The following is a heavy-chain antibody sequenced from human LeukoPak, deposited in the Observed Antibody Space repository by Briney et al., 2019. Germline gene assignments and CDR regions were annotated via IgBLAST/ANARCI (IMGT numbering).Heavy chain of an antibody. CDR2: ISAYNGNT. D-gene: IGHD2-15*01. V-gene: IGHV1-18*01. Sequence: ASVKVSCKASGYTFTSYGISWVRQAPGQGLEWMGWISAYNGNTNYAQKLQGRVTMTTDTSTSTAYMELRSLRSDDTAVYYCARTLGYCSGGSCYYFDYWGQGTLVTVSS. J-gene: IGHJ4*02. CDR1: GYTFTSYG. CDR3: ARTLGYCSGGSCYYFDY.